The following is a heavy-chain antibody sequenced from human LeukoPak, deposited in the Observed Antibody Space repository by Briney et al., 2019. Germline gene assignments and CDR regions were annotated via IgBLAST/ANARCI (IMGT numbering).Heavy chain of an antibody. D-gene: IGHD4-11*01. J-gene: IGHJ6*02. CDR2: IIPILGIA. CDR1: GGTFSSYT. CDR3: ARESRTTVLYYGMDV. V-gene: IGHV1-69*04. Sequence: SVKVSCKASGGTFSSYTISWVRQAPGQGLEWMGRIIPILGIANYAQMFQGRVTITADKSTSTAYMELSSLRSEDTAVYYCARESRTTVLYYGMDVWGQGTTVTVSS.